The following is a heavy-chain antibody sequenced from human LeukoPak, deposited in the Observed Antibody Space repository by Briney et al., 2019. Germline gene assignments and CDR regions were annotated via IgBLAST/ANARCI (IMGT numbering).Heavy chain of an antibody. D-gene: IGHD3-22*01. J-gene: IGHJ4*02. CDR2: IYYSGST. CDR1: GASIISDTYY. CDR3: ARNFYASSGYYLDDFYFGF. V-gene: IGHV4-39*07. Sequence: SETLSLTCTVSGASIISDTYYWGWIRQPPGKGLEWIGSIYYSGSTYYSPSLKSRVTMSVDTSTNQFSLKLISVTTADTALYYCARNFYASSGYYLDDFYFGFWGQGTLVTVPS.